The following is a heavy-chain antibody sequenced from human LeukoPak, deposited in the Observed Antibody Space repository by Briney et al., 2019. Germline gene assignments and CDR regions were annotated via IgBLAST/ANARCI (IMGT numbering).Heavy chain of an antibody. Sequence: PSETLSLTCGISGQSTTRGYYWAWFRQSPEKGPEWIATFFESEKSFYNASLKSRVIMSLDTSKSQFSLNLTSVTAADTAVYYSARVLPVRYLLDSWGQGTHVTVSS. D-gene: IGHD3-10*02. CDR2: FFESEKS. V-gene: IGHV4-38-2*01. CDR3: ARVLPVRYLLDS. J-gene: IGHJ4*02. CDR1: GQSTTRGYY.